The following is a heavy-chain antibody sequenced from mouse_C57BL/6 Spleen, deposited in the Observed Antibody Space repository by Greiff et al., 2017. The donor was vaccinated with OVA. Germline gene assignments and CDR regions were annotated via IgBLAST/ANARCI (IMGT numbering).Heavy chain of an antibody. CDR2: SRNKANDYTT. V-gene: IGHV7-1*01. CDR1: GFTFSDFY. CDR3: ARDALHYYGSSNWYFDV. J-gene: IGHJ1*03. Sequence: EVNLVESGGGLVQSGRSLRLSCATSGFTFSDFYMEWVRQAPGKGLEWIAASRNKANDYTTEYSASVKGRFIVSRDTSQSILYLQMNALRAEDTAIYYCARDALHYYGSSNWYFDVWGTGTTVTVAS. D-gene: IGHD1-1*01.